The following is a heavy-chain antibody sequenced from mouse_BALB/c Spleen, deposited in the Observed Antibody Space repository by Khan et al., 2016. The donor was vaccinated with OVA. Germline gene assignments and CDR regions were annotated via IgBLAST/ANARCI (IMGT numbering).Heavy chain of an antibody. D-gene: IGHD2-2*01. V-gene: IGHV9-4*02. J-gene: IGHJ1*01. CDR3: AGGYGYSWYVDV. CDR2: INTHSGVP. CDR1: GYTFTTAG. Sequence: QIQLVQSGPELKKPGETVRISCKASGYTFTTAGMQWVQKMPGKGLKWIGWINTHSGVPKYAEDFKGRFAFSLETSASTAYLQITNLKNEDTATYFCAGGYGYSWYVDVWGAGTTVTVSS.